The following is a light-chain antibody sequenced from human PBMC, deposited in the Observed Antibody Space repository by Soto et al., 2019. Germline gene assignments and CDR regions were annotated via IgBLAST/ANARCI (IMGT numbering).Light chain of an antibody. CDR1: GSDVDGYNF. Sequence: QSVLTQPASVSGSPGQSITISCTEAGSDVDGYNFVSWYQHHPGKAPKLIIYEVKNRPSGVSNRFSGSKSGNTASLTISGLQAEDEADYYCSSYTTSDTLYVFGNGTKVTVL. CDR2: EVK. J-gene: IGLJ1*01. V-gene: IGLV2-14*01. CDR3: SSYTTSDTLYV.